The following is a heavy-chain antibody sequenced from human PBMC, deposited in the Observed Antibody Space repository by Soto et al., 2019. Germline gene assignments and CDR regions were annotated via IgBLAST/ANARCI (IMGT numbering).Heavy chain of an antibody. CDR1: GFTFSSYS. D-gene: IGHD5-18*01. Sequence: SLRLSCAASGFTFSSYSMNWVRQAPGKGLEWVSSISSSSSYIYYADSVKGRFTISRDNAKNSLYLQMNSLRAEDTAVYYCARARGVQLWLPYWGQGTLVTVSS. J-gene: IGHJ4*02. CDR2: ISSSSSYI. CDR3: ARARGVQLWLPY. V-gene: IGHV3-21*01.